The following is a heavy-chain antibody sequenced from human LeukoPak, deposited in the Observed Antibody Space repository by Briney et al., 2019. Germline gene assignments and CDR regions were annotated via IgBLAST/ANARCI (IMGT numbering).Heavy chain of an antibody. Sequence: SETLSLTCTVSGGSISSSSYYWGWIRQPPGKGLEWIGSIYYSGSTYYNPSLKSRVTISVDTSKNQFSLKLSSVTAADTAVYYCATIGGNRKINYYYYGMDVWGQGTTVTVSS. CDR2: IYYSGST. D-gene: IGHD1-14*01. CDR3: ATIGGNRKINYYYYGMDV. CDR1: GGSISSSSYY. J-gene: IGHJ6*02. V-gene: IGHV4-39*07.